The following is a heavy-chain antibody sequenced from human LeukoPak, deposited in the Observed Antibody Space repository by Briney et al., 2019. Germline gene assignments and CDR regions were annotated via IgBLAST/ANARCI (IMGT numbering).Heavy chain of an antibody. V-gene: IGHV4-59*01. CDR3: ARDYGDIPPDWYYDL. CDR1: GGSISSSY. CDR2: IYYTGST. D-gene: IGHD4-17*01. Sequence: SETLSLTCTVSGGSISSSYWSWIRQPPGKGLEWIGYIYYTGSTTYNPSLKSRVTISVDTSMNQFSLKLRSVTAADTAVYYCARDYGDIPPDWYYDLWGRGTLVTVSS. J-gene: IGHJ2*01.